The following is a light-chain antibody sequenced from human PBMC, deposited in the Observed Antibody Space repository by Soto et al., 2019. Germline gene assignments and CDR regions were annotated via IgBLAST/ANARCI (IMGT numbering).Light chain of an antibody. CDR2: GGT. V-gene: IGKV1-12*01. Sequence: DVQMTKSPSSVSASVGDRVTITCRASEDIYGWLAWYQQRPGKAPDLLIHGGTRLQDGVHSRFSGNRSEADFTLTISGLQPEDFATYYYQRSYPCSPTFGHGTKVEVQ. J-gene: IGKJ1*01. CDR3: QRSYPCSPT. CDR1: EDIYGW.